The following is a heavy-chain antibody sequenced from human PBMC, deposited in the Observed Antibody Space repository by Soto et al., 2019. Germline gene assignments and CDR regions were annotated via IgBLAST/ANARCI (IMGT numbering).Heavy chain of an antibody. CDR1: GYTFTGYY. CDR2: INPNSGGT. CDR3: AREPYQLLPIDDH. J-gene: IGHJ4*02. V-gene: IGHV1-2*02. Sequence: ASVKVSCKASGYTFTGYYMHWVRQAPGQGLEWMGWINPNSGGTNYAQKFQGRVTMTRDTSISTAYMELSRLRSDDTAVYYGAREPYQLLPIDDHWGQGTLVTVSS. D-gene: IGHD2-2*01.